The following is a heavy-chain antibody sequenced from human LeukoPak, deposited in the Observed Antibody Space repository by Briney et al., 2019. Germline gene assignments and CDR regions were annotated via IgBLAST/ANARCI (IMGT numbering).Heavy chain of an antibody. CDR1: GFTFSSYS. Sequence: PGGSLRLSCAASGFTFSSYSMNWVRQAAGKGLEWVSYISSSSSTIYYADSVKGRFTISRDNAKNSLYLQMNSLRAEDTALYYCAKDIYVDIVACYFDYWGQGTLVTVSS. CDR2: ISSSSSTI. J-gene: IGHJ4*02. V-gene: IGHV3-48*04. D-gene: IGHD5-12*01. CDR3: AKDIYVDIVACYFDY.